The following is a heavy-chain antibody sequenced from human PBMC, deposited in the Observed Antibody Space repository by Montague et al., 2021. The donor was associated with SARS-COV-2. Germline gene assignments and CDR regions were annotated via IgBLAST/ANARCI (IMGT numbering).Heavy chain of an antibody. Sequence: PALVKPTQTLTLTCTFSGFSLSTSGMCVSWIHQPPGKALEWLARIDWDDDKYYSTSLKTRLTISKDASKSQVVLTMTNMDPVDTATYYCARRTYDILTGYDYGMDVWGQGTTVTVSS. J-gene: IGHJ6*02. V-gene: IGHV2-70*11. D-gene: IGHD3-9*01. CDR1: GFSLSTSGMC. CDR2: IDWDDDK. CDR3: ARRTYDILTGYDYGMDV.